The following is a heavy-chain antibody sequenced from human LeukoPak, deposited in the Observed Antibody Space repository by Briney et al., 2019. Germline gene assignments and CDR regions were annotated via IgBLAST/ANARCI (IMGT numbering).Heavy chain of an antibody. CDR2: ISSSGSTI. Sequence: GGSLRLSCAASGLTFSDYYMSWIRQAPGEGLEWVSYISSSGSTIYYADSVKGRLTTSRDNATSSLYLQMNSLRAEDTAVYYCARVDCSGGSCYAYGMDVWGQGTTVTVSS. V-gene: IGHV3-11*01. CDR1: GLTFSDYY. D-gene: IGHD2-15*01. J-gene: IGHJ6*02. CDR3: ARVDCSGGSCYAYGMDV.